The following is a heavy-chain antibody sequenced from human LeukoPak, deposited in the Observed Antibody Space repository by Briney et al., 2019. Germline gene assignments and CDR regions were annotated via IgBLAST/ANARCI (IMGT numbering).Heavy chain of an antibody. CDR3: ARAPSEIGGYYPEYFRH. Sequence: PGGSLRLSCAASGFTFNNYWMSWVRQAPGKGLEWVANIKQDGSEKYYVGSVKGRFTISRDNAKNSLYLQMNSLRAEDTAVYYCARAPSEIGGYYPEYFRHWGQGTLVTVSS. D-gene: IGHD3-22*01. CDR2: IKQDGSEK. CDR1: GFTFNNYW. V-gene: IGHV3-7*01. J-gene: IGHJ1*01.